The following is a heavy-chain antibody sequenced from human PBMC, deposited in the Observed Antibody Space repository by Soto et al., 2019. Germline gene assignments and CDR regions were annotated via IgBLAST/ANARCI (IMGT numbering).Heavy chain of an antibody. Sequence: QVPLVQSGAEVKKPGASVKVSCKASGYTFTGYYMHWVRQAPGQGLEWMGWINPNSGGTNYAQKFQGRVTMTRDTSISTAYMELSRLRSDDTAVYYCARGAAGNYYDSSGYYSDAFDIWGQGTMVTVSS. CDR3: ARGAAGNYYDSSGYYSDAFDI. CDR2: INPNSGGT. CDR1: GYTFTGYY. D-gene: IGHD3-22*01. V-gene: IGHV1-2*02. J-gene: IGHJ3*02.